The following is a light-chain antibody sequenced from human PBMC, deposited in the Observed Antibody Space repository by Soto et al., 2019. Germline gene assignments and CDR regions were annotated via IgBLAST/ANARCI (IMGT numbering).Light chain of an antibody. V-gene: IGKV3-20*01. CDR2: GAS. Sequence: ELVLMQSPATLSLSPGERATLSCRASQSVRSNSLAWYQQKFGQAPRLLIYGASSRATGIPDRFSGSGSGTDFTLTIGRLEPEDFAVYYCQHYGSSTMYTFGQGTKLEIK. J-gene: IGKJ2*01. CDR3: QHYGSSTMYT. CDR1: QSVRSNS.